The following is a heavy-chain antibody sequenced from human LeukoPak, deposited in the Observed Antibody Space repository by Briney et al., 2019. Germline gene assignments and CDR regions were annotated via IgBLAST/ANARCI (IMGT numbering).Heavy chain of an antibody. CDR3: AKDLEIVVVVAATPYYFGY. D-gene: IGHD2-15*01. Sequence: GGSLRLSCAASGFTFSSYAMSWVRQAPGKGLEWVSAISGSGGSTYYADSVKGRFTISRDNSKNTLYLQMNSLRAEDTAVYYCAKDLEIVVVVAATPYYFGYWGQGTLVTVSS. J-gene: IGHJ4*02. CDR2: ISGSGGST. CDR1: GFTFSSYA. V-gene: IGHV3-23*01.